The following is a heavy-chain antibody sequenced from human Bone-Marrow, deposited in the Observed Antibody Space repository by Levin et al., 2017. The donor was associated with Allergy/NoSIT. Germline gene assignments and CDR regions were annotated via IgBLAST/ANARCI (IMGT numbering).Heavy chain of an antibody. J-gene: IGHJ4*02. CDR2: IVNSGAKT. CDR3: VKEIAASAFPVFDQ. Sequence: PGGSLRLSCVGSGFSFTNYAMSWVRQAPGKGPEWVSGIVNSGAKTYYLDSVRDRFSIFRDNSKNTLYLQMNSLRAEDTAVYYCVKEIAASAFPVFDQWGQGTLVTVSS. CDR1: GFSFTNYA. V-gene: IGHV3-23*01. D-gene: IGHD2-21*02.